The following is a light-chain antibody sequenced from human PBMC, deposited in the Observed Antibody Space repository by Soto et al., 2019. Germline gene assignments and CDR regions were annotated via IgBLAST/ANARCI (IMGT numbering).Light chain of an antibody. CDR1: SGYSNYK. Sequence: QAVVTQPPSASASLGASVTLTCTLSSGYSNYKVDWYQQRPGEGPRFVMRVGPGGVVGSKGDGIPDRFSVLGSGLNRYLTIKNIHEEDESDYHCGTDHGSGSKFVRVFGGGTKLTVL. V-gene: IGLV9-49*01. CDR2: VGPGGVVG. CDR3: GTDHGSGSKFVRV. J-gene: IGLJ3*02.